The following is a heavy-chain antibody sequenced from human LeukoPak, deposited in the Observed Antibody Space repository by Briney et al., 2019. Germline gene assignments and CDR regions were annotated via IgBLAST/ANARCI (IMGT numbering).Heavy chain of an antibody. Sequence: GASVKVSCKASGYTFTSYGISWVRQAPGQGLEWMGWISAYNGNTNYAQKLQGRVTMTTDTSTSTAYMELRSLRSDDTAVYYCVRGGRRRWLQPYYFDYWGQGTLVTVSS. CDR3: VRGGRRRWLQPYYFDY. J-gene: IGHJ4*02. D-gene: IGHD5-24*01. V-gene: IGHV1-18*01. CDR2: ISAYNGNT. CDR1: GYTFTSYG.